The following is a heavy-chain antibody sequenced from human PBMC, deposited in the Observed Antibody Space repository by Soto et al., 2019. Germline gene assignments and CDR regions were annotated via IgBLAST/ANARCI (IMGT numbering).Heavy chain of an antibody. CDR2: VNPSGGHT. CDR3: ARRGHVVVVTAALDY. CDR1: GDTFSDYY. D-gene: IGHD2-21*02. V-gene: IGHV1-46*01. Sequence: QVQLMQSGAEVKKPGASVKVSCKASGDTFSDYYIHWVRQAPGQGLEWMGTVNPSGGHTTYSQHFLGRVTMTRDTSTSTLHMELTSLTSEDTAVYYCARRGHVVVVTAALDYWGQGTLVTVSS. J-gene: IGHJ4*02.